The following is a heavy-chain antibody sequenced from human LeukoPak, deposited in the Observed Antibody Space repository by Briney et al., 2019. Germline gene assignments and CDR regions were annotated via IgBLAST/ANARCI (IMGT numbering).Heavy chain of an antibody. V-gene: IGHV1-2*02. J-gene: IGHJ4*02. CDR3: ARVVAAAGPYFDY. D-gene: IGHD6-13*01. CDR1: GYTFTGYY. Sequence: ASVKVSCKASGYTFTGYYMHWVRQAPGQGLEWMGWINPNCGGTNYAQKFQGRVTMTRDTSISTAYMELSRLRSDDTAVYYCARVVAAAGPYFDYWGQGTLVTVSS. CDR2: INPNCGGT.